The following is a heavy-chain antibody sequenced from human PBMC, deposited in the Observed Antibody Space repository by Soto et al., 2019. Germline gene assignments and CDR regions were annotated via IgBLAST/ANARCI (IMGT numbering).Heavy chain of an antibody. Sequence: PVKVSCKASGGTFSSYAISWVRQAPGQGLEWMGGIIPIFGTANYAQKFQGRVTITADESTSTAYMELSSLRSEDTAVYYCARNGGGYYYYGMDVWGQGTTVTVSS. J-gene: IGHJ6*02. V-gene: IGHV1-69*13. CDR2: IIPIFGTA. CDR3: ARNGGGYYYYGMDV. D-gene: IGHD3-10*01. CDR1: GGTFSSYA.